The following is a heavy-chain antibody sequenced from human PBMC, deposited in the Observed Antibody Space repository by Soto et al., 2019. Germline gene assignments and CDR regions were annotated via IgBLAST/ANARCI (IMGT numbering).Heavy chain of an antibody. Sequence: SETLSLTCTVSGGSISSYYWSWIRQPPGKGLEWIGYIYYSGSTNYNPSLKSRVTISVDTSKNQFSLKLSSVTAADTAVYYCARIGIQLWPPDYWGQGTLVTVSS. CDR2: IYYSGST. CDR3: ARIGIQLWPPDY. CDR1: GGSISSYY. V-gene: IGHV4-59*01. D-gene: IGHD5-18*01. J-gene: IGHJ4*02.